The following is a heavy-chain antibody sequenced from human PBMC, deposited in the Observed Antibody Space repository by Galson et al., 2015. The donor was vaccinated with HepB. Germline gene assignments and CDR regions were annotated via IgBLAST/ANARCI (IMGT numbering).Heavy chain of an antibody. V-gene: IGHV1-3*04. CDR3: ARDKWDLRGVNHLYGLDV. CDR1: GYTFSNYA. CDR2: INTGNGDT. D-gene: IGHD1-26*01. J-gene: IGHJ6*02. Sequence: SVKVSCKASGYTFSNYAMHWVRQAPGQRLEWMGWINTGNGDTKSSQKFQGRVTITRDTPASTAYMELSSLRSEDTAVYYCARDKWDLRGVNHLYGLDVWGQGTTVTVSS.